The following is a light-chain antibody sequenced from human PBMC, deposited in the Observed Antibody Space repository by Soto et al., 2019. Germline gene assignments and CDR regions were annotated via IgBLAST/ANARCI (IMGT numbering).Light chain of an antibody. V-gene: IGKV1-9*01. J-gene: IGKJ5*01. CDR1: QGISSY. Sequence: DIQLTQSPSFLSASVGDRVTITCRASQGISSYLAWYQQKPGKAPKLLFYAASTLQSGVPLRFSGSGSGTSFILTISSLQPEDFATYYCQQLLSYPITFGQGTRLEIK. CDR3: QQLLSYPIT. CDR2: AAS.